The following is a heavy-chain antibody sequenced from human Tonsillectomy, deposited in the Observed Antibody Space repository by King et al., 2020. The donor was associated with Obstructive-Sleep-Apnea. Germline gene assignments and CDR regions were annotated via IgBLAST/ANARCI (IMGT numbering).Heavy chain of an antibody. CDR2: ISYDGSNK. D-gene: IGHD3-16*01. J-gene: IGHJ4*02. Sequence: VQLVESGGGVVQPGRSLRLSCAASGFTFSSYGMHWVRQAPGKGLEGVAVISYDGSNKYYADSVKGRFTISRDNSKNTLYLQMNSLRAEDTAVYYCAKDEGGIDYWGQGTLVTVSS. CDR1: GFTFSSYG. V-gene: IGHV3-30*18. CDR3: AKDEGGIDY.